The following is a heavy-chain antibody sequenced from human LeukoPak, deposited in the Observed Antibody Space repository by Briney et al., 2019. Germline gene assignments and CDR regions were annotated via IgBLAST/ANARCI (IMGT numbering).Heavy chain of an antibody. J-gene: IGHJ6*03. D-gene: IGHD6-19*01. CDR2: ICHSGST. V-gene: IGHV4-38-2*02. CDR3: ARDRAVACSLHYYYYMDV. CDR1: GYSISSGYY. Sequence: SETLSLTCTVSGYSISSGYYWGWIRPPPGKGLEGIGSICHSGSTYYNPSLKSRVTMSVDTSKNQFSLTLNSVTAADTAVYYCARDRAVACSLHYYYYMDVGGKGTPVTISS.